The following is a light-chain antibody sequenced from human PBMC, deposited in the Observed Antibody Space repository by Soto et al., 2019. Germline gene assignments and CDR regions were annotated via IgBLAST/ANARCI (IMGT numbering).Light chain of an antibody. Sequence: SALTQPASVSGSPGQSFTISCTGTSSDVGSYNFVSWYQQLPGKAPKLMIYEVSNRPSGVSNRFSGSKSGNTASLTISGLQAEDEADYYCSSYTTSSNYVFGSGTKVTVL. V-gene: IGLV2-14*01. CDR3: SSYTTSSNYV. CDR2: EVS. CDR1: SSDVGSYNF. J-gene: IGLJ1*01.